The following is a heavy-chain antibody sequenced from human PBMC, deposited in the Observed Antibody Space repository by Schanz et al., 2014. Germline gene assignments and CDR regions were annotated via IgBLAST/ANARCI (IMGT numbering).Heavy chain of an antibody. Sequence: QVQLVQSGAEVKKPGASVKVSCKASGYTFTCYGISWVRQAPGQGLEWMGWISGYNGNTNYAQKFQGRVTMTTDTSTSTAYMELRSLRSDDTALYYCARRVPIPDYFDYWGQGTPVTVSS. J-gene: IGHJ4*02. CDR1: GYTFTCYG. D-gene: IGHD2-2*02. CDR3: ARRVPIPDYFDY. CDR2: ISGYNGNT. V-gene: IGHV1-18*04.